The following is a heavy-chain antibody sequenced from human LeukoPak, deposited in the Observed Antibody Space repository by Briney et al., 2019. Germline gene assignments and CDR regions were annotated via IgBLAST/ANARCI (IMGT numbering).Heavy chain of an antibody. CDR3: ARGRGGHGDFGHYES. D-gene: IGHD4-17*01. Sequence: SETLSLTCTVSGGSISSSSYYWGWIRQPPGKGLEWIGSIYYSGSTYYNPSLESRVTISIDTSKNQFYLRLTSVTAADTGLYYCARGRGGHGDFGHYESWGQGTLVTVSS. CDR1: GGSISSSSYY. CDR2: IYYSGST. J-gene: IGHJ5*02. V-gene: IGHV4-39*07.